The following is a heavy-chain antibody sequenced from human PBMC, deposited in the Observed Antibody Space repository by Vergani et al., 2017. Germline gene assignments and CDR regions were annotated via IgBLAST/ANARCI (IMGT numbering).Heavy chain of an antibody. J-gene: IGHJ4*02. CDR1: GFTFSSYS. Sequence: EVQLVESGGGLVKPGGSLRLSCAASGFTFSSYSMNWVRQAPGKGLEWVSSISSSSSYIYYADSVKGRFTISRDNAKNSLYLQMNSLRAEDTAVYYCARDSPPPSLRFLEITTHPPLDYWGQGTLVTVSS. D-gene: IGHD3-3*01. CDR2: ISSSSSYI. CDR3: ARDSPPPSLRFLEITTHPPLDY. V-gene: IGHV3-21*01.